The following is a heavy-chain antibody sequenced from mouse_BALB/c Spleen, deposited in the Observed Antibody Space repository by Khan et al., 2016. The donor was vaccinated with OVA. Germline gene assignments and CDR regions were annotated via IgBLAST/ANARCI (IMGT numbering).Heavy chain of an antibody. Sequence: QVQLKESGPDLVAPSQSLSITCTISGFSLTNYGVHWVRQPPGKGLEWLGVIWTDGSTTYNSALKSRLTITKDNSKSQVFLKMNSLQTDDTAIYFCARQPYYHYNVMDYWGQGTSVTVSS. CDR1: GFSLTNYG. J-gene: IGHJ4*01. D-gene: IGHD2-4*01. V-gene: IGHV2-6-1*01. CDR3: ARQPYYHYNVMDY. CDR2: IWTDGST.